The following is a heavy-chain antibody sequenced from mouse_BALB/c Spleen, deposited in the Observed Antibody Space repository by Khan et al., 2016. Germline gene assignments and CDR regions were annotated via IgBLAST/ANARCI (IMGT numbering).Heavy chain of an antibody. D-gene: IGHD1-1*01. CDR3: ARSYTSYAMDD. J-gene: IGHJ4*01. Sequence: QIQLVQSGPEVKKPGETVRISCKASGYTFTTAGMQWVQKMPGKGLKWIGWINTHSGVPKYAEDFKGRFAFSLETSASTAYLQISNLKNEDTASYFCARSYTSYAMDDWGQGTSVTVSS. V-gene: IGHV9-4*02. CDR1: GYTFTTAG. CDR2: INTHSGVP.